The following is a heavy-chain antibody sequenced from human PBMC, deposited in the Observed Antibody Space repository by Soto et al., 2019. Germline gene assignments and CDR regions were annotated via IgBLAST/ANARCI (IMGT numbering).Heavy chain of an antibody. CDR2: IHYSGST. Sequence: SETLSLTCTVSGGSISSYYWSWIRQPPGKGLEWIGYIHYSGSTYYNLSLKSRVTISVDTSKNQFSLKLSSVTAADTAVYYCARARATYYYYGMDVWGQGTTVTVSS. CDR1: GGSISSYY. CDR3: ARARATYYYYGMDV. V-gene: IGHV4-59*08. J-gene: IGHJ6*02.